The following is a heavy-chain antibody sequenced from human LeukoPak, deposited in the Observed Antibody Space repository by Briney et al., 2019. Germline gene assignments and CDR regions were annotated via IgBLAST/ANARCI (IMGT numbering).Heavy chain of an antibody. D-gene: IGHD6-13*01. J-gene: IGHJ4*02. Sequence: GGSLRLSCAVSGLTFSNYAMRWVRQAPGKGLEWIATISGSGGSTFYADSVKGRFTISRDNSRNTLFLQMNSLRVEDTAIYYCAKDGSSSWYGTYDSWGQGTLVTVSS. CDR1: GLTFSNYA. CDR2: ISGSGGST. CDR3: AKDGSSSWYGTYDS. V-gene: IGHV3-23*01.